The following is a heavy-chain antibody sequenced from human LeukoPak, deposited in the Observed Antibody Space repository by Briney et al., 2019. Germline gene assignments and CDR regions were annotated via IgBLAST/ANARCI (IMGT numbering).Heavy chain of an antibody. V-gene: IGHV4-31*03. CDR2: IYYRGST. CDR1: GGSINSDGYY. Sequence: SQTLSLTCTVSGGSINSDGYYWSWIRQHPGKGLEWIGYIYYRGSTYSNPSLKSRVSISVDTSQNQFSLKMTSLTAADTAVYYCARAGVRGYGVTVAIDYWGQGTLVTVSS. CDR3: ARAGVRGYGVTVAIDY. J-gene: IGHJ4*02. D-gene: IGHD2-2*01.